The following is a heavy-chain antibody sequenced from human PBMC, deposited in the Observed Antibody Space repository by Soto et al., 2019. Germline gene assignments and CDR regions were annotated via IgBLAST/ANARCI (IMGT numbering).Heavy chain of an antibody. J-gene: IGHJ6*02. Sequence: ASVKVSCKASGYTFTGYYMHWVRQAPGQGLEWMGWINPNSGGTNYAQKFQGWVTMTRDTSISTAYMELSRLRSEDTAVYYCAREGGGSGYHFRIYGMDVWGQGYTVTVSS. CDR3: AREGGGSGYHFRIYGMDV. CDR2: INPNSGGT. V-gene: IGHV1-2*04. CDR1: GYTFTGYY. D-gene: IGHD3-22*01.